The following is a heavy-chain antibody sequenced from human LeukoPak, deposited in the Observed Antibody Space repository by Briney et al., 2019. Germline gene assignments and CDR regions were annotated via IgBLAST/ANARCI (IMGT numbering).Heavy chain of an antibody. V-gene: IGHV3-30*07. CDR1: GFTFSSYA. CDR3: AKVGWGYSYALFDY. CDR2: ISYDGSNK. J-gene: IGHJ4*02. D-gene: IGHD5-18*01. Sequence: GGSLRLSCAASGFTFSSYAMHWVRQAPGKGLEWVAVISYDGSNKYYADSVKGRFTISRDNSKNTLYLQMNSLRAEDTAVYYCAKVGWGYSYALFDYWGQGTLVTVSS.